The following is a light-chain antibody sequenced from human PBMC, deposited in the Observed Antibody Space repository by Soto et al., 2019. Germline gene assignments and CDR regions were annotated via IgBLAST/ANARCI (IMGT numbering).Light chain of an antibody. J-gene: IGKJ4*01. V-gene: IGKV3-15*01. Sequence: EIVMTQSPATLSVSPGERATLSCRASQSVSSNLAWYQQKPGQAPRLLIYGASTRATGIPARVIGSGSGTEFTLTISSLQSTDFAVYYCQHYNNWTPNFGVGTKVEIK. CDR2: GAS. CDR1: QSVSSN. CDR3: QHYNNWTPN.